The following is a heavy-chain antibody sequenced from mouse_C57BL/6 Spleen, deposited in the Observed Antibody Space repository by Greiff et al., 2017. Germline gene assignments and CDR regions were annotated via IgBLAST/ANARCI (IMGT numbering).Heavy chain of an antibody. CDR2: IDPSDSYT. Sequence: QVQLQQPGAELVMPGASVKLSCKASGYTFTSYWMHWVKQRPGQGLEWIGEIDPSDSYTNYNQKFKGKSTLTVDKSSSTAYMQLSSLTSADSAVYYWARNWDVGYFDYWGQGTTLTVSS. V-gene: IGHV1-69*01. CDR3: ARNWDVGYFDY. D-gene: IGHD4-1*01. J-gene: IGHJ2*01. CDR1: GYTFTSYW.